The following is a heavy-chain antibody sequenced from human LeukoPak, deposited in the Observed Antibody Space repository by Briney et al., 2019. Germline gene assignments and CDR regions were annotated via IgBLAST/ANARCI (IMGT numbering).Heavy chain of an antibody. V-gene: IGHV4-39*01. D-gene: IGHD3-22*01. CDR3: ARHGPSYSDSSGYYYGSDFEDY. CDR1: GGSFSGYY. CDR2: IYYSGST. J-gene: IGHJ4*02. Sequence: SETLSLTCAVYGGSFSGYYWSWIRQPPGKGLEWIGSIYYSGSTYYNPSLMSRVTISVDTSKNQFSLNLSSVTAADTAVYSCARHGPSYSDSSGYYYGSDFEDYWGQGTLVTVSS.